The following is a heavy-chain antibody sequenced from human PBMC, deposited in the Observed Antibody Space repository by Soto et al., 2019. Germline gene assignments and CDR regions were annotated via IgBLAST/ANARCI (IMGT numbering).Heavy chain of an antibody. D-gene: IGHD5-18*01. Sequence: QVQLVESGGGVVQPGRSLRLSCAASGFTFSSYGMHWVRQAPGKGLEWVAVISYDGSNKYYADSVKGRFTISRDNSKNTLYLQMNSLRAEDTAVYSCAKRGYDDSYGQFDYWGQGTLVTVSS. J-gene: IGHJ4*02. CDR3: AKRGYDDSYGQFDY. CDR2: ISYDGSNK. CDR1: GFTFSSYG. V-gene: IGHV3-30*18.